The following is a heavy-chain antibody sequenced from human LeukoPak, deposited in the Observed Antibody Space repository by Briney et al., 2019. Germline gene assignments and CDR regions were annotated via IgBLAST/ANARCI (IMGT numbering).Heavy chain of an antibody. J-gene: IGHJ5*02. CDR2: ISGSGGST. Sequence: TGGSLRLSCAASGFTFSSYAMSWVRQAPGKGLEWVSAISGSGGSTYYADSVKGRFTISRDNSKTTLYLQMNSLRAEDTAVYYCAKAAAYCGVDCNPPYDWFDPWGQGTLVTVCS. CDR3: AKAAAYCGVDCNPPYDWFDP. V-gene: IGHV3-23*01. D-gene: IGHD2-21*01. CDR1: GFTFSSYA.